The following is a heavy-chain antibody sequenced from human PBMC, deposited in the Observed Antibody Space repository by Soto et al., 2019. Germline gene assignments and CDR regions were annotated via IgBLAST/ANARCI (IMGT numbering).Heavy chain of an antibody. V-gene: IGHV4-59*01. CDR1: GGSISSYY. J-gene: IGHJ4*02. CDR3: ARRWGPTFDF. CDR2: IYYSGST. D-gene: IGHD1-26*01. Sequence: PSETLSLTCTVSGGSISSYYWIWIRQPPGKGLEWIGYIYYSGSTNYNPSLKSRVTISVDTSKNQFSLKLSSVTAADTAVYYCARRWGPTFDFWXQGTLVTVSS.